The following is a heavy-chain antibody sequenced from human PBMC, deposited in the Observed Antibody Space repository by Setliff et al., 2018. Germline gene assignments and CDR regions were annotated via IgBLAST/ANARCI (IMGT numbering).Heavy chain of an antibody. CDR2: IYTGGST. J-gene: IGHJ6*03. Sequence: PSETLSLTCTVSGGSISSGSYYWSWIRQPAGKGLEWIGRIYTGGSTNYNPSLKSRVTISVDTSKNQFSLKLSSVTAADTAVYYCARDRDFWSGSNHYYYYYMDVWGKGTTVTVSS. CDR3: ARDRDFWSGSNHYYYYYMDV. CDR1: GGSISSGSYY. V-gene: IGHV4-61*02. D-gene: IGHD3-3*01.